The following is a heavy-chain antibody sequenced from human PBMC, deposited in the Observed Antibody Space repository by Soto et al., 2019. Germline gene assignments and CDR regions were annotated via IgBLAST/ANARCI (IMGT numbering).Heavy chain of an antibody. Sequence: QVQLVQSGAEVKKPGASVKVSCKASGYTFTGYYMHWVRQAPGQGLEWMGWINPNSGGTNYTQKFQGRVTMTRDTSISRAYMELSRLRSDDTAVYYCARASSSSWPDFDYWGQGTLVTVSS. V-gene: IGHV1-2*02. D-gene: IGHD6-13*01. CDR2: INPNSGGT. J-gene: IGHJ4*02. CDR1: GYTFTGYY. CDR3: ARASSSSWPDFDY.